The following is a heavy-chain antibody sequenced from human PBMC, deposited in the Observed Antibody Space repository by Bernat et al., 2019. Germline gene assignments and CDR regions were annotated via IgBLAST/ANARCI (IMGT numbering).Heavy chain of an antibody. Sequence: EVHLVESGGGLVQPGGSLRLSCAASGFTVSSNYMSWFRQAPGKGLEWVSVIYSGGSTYYADSVKGRFTISRDNSKNTLYLQMNSLRAEDTAVYYCARGRGDYGSGKLDYWGQGTLVTVSS. CDR1: GFTVSSNY. CDR2: IYSGGST. D-gene: IGHD3-10*01. J-gene: IGHJ4*02. V-gene: IGHV3-66*01. CDR3: ARGRGDYGSGKLDY.